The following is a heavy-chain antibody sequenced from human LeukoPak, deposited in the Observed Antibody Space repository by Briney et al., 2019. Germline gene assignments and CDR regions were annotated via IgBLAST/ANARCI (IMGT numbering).Heavy chain of an antibody. CDR2: INHSGST. Sequence: SETLSLTCAVYGGSFSGYYWSWIRQPPGKGLEWIGEINHSGSTYCNPSPKSRVTISVDTSKNQFSLKLSSVTAADTAVYYCARHNHDCSSTSCYYYWGQGTLVTVSS. J-gene: IGHJ4*02. D-gene: IGHD2-2*01. CDR3: ARHNHDCSSTSCYYY. V-gene: IGHV4-34*01. CDR1: GGSFSGYY.